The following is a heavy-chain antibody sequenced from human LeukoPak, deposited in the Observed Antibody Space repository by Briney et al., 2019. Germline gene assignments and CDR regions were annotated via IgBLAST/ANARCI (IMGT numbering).Heavy chain of an antibody. D-gene: IGHD1-26*01. J-gene: IGHJ2*01. CDR2: ISYDGSHK. CDR1: GFTFGGYA. V-gene: IGHV3-30-3*01. CDR3: AKDRTVGASYWYFDL. Sequence: GGSLRLSCAASGFTFGGYAMHWVRQAPGKGLEWVAVISYDGSHKYYADSVKGRFTISRDSSRNTLFLHMNTLRAEDTAIYYCAKDRTVGASYWYFDLWGRGTLVTVSS.